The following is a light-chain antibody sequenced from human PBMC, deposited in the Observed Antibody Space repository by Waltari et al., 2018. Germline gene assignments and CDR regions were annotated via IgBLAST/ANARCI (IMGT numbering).Light chain of an antibody. Sequence: QSVLTQPPSASGTPGQRVTLPCSGGSSNIRTKSDNCYQQLPGTAPKLLIFTNVHRPSGVPDRFSGSKSGTSASLAISGLQSEDEADYYCAAWDDSLNMWVFGGGTKLTVL. CDR2: TNV. J-gene: IGLJ3*02. CDR3: AAWDDSLNMWV. V-gene: IGLV1-44*01. CDR1: SSNIRTKS.